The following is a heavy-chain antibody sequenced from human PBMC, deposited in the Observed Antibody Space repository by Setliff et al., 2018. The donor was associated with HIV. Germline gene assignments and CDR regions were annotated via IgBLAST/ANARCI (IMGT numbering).Heavy chain of an antibody. V-gene: IGHV4-39*07. CDR3: ARDPSQGYCSGGSCYGYYYYGMDV. Sequence: NPSETLSLTCTVSGGSISSSSYYWGWIRQPPGKGLEWIGSIYYSGSTYYNPSLKSRVTISVDTSKNQFSLKLSSVTAADTAVYYCARDPSQGYCSGGSCYGYYYYGMDVWGQGTTVTVSS. J-gene: IGHJ6*02. CDR1: GGSISSSSYY. CDR2: IYYSGST. D-gene: IGHD2-15*01.